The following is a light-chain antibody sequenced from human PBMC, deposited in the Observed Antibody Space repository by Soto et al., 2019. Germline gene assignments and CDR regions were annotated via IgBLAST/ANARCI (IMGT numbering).Light chain of an antibody. V-gene: IGLV2-14*01. CDR2: EVN. J-gene: IGLJ1*01. CDR3: TSYTTTSTQV. CDR1: SSDVGGYNY. Sequence: QSVLTQPASVSGSPGQSITISCTGTSSDVGGYNYVSWYQQHPGKAPKLMIYEVNNRPSGVSNRFSGSKSGYTASLTISGLQAEDEADYYCTSYTTTSTQVFGTGTKLTVL.